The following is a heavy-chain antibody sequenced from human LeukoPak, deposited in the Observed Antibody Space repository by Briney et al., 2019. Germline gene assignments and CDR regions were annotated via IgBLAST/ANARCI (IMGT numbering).Heavy chain of an antibody. CDR2: MYYSGRT. CDR3: ARDSSTVTTRHFDY. J-gene: IGHJ4*02. CDR1: GGSISSPNHY. V-gene: IGHV4-39*07. D-gene: IGHD4-17*01. Sequence: SATLSLTCTVSGGSISSPNHYWGWIRQPPGRGLEWIATMYYSGRTYYGPSLQSRITTSVDTSKNQFSLKLSSETAADTAVYYCARDSSTVTTRHFDYWGQGTLVTVSS.